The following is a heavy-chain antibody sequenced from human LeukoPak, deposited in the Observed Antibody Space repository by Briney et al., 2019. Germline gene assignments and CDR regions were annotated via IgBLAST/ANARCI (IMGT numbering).Heavy chain of an antibody. D-gene: IGHD1-1*01. CDR1: GDSISSGYH. J-gene: IGHJ2*01. CDR2: LLHTGST. V-gene: IGHV4-38-2*02. CDR3: ARVRRSKLERRTSYFVSDL. Sequence: SETLSLTCTVSGDSISSGYHWGWVRQPPKKGLEWIGSLLHTGSTVYNPSLKSRFAISVDTSKNQFSLKVNSVTAADTAVYYCARVRRSKLERRTSYFVSDLWGRGTLVTVSS.